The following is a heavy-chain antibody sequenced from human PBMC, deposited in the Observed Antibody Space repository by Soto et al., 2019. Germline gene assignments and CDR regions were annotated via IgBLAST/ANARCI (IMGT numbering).Heavy chain of an antibody. J-gene: IGHJ6*02. V-gene: IGHV4-4*02. D-gene: IGHD3-22*01. CDR1: GGSISSSNW. Sequence: SETLSLTCAVSGGSISSSNWWSWVRQPPGKGLEWIGEIYHSGSTNYNPSLKSRVTISVDKSKNQFSLKLSSVTAADTAVYYCARTPSFTYYYDSSGYLPYYYGMDVWGQGTRVTVSS. CDR2: IYHSGST. CDR3: ARTPSFTYYYDSSGYLPYYYGMDV.